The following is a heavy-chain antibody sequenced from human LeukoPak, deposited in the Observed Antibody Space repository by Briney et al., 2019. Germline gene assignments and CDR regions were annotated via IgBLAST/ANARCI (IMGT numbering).Heavy chain of an antibody. D-gene: IGHD6-13*01. V-gene: IGHV3-48*03. CDR3: ARDDGSSWQFDY. CDR2: ITGSGSTI. CDR1: GFTFSSYE. Sequence: GGSLRLSCAASGFTFSSYEMNWVRQAPGKGLEWVSYITGSGSTIFYADSVKGRFTISRDSAKNSLYLQMNSLRAEDTAVYYCARDDGSSWQFDYWGQGTLVTVSS. J-gene: IGHJ4*02.